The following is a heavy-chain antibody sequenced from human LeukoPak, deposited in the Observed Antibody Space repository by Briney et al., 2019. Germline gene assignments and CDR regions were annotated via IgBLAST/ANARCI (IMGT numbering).Heavy chain of an antibody. Sequence: PSETLSLTCAVYGVSFSGYYWSWIRQPPGKGLEWMGEINHSGSTNYNPSLKSRVTISVDTSKNQFSLKLSSVTAADTAVYYCARATYYYDSSGYYQLDYWGQGTLVTVSS. V-gene: IGHV4-34*01. J-gene: IGHJ4*02. CDR2: INHSGST. CDR1: GVSFSGYY. D-gene: IGHD3-22*01. CDR3: ARATYYYDSSGYYQLDY.